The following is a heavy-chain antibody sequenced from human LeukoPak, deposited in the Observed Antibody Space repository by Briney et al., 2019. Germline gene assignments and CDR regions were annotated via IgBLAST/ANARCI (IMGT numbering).Heavy chain of an antibody. V-gene: IGHV3-30-3*01. Sequence: GGSLRLSCAASGFTFSSYAMHRVRQAPGKGLEWVAVISYDGSNKYYADSVKGRFTISRDNSKNTLYLQMNSLRAEDTAVYYCATTDSTGGYNWGQGTLVTVSS. CDR1: GFTFSSYA. J-gene: IGHJ4*02. CDR2: ISYDGSNK. D-gene: IGHD3-22*01. CDR3: ATTDSTGGYN.